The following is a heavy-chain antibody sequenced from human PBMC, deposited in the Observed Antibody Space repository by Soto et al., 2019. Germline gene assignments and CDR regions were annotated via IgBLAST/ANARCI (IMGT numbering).Heavy chain of an antibody. J-gene: IGHJ4*02. CDR2: ISYDGSNK. D-gene: IGHD2-21*02. V-gene: IGHV3-30-3*01. Sequence: QVQLVESGGGVVQPGRSLGLSCAVSGFTFSPYTMHWVRQAPGKGLEWVAVISYDGSNKYYADSVKGRFTISRDNSKNELYRQMNSVRAEDTAVYYCARGGGFCGGDCYKGGVDYWGQGTLVTVSS. CDR1: GFTFSPYT. CDR3: ARGGGFCGGDCYKGGVDY.